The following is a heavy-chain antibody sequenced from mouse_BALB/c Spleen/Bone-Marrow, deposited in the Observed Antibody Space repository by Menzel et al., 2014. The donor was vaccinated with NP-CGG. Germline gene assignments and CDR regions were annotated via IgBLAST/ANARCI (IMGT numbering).Heavy chain of an antibody. Sequence: VQLQQPGPGLVQPSQSLSITCTVSGFSLTSYGVHWVRQSPGKGLEWLGVIWSGGSTDYNAAFIYRLSISKDNSKSQVFFKMNSLQANDTAIYYCARGEVRPFDYWGQGTTLTVSS. D-gene: IGHD2-14*01. V-gene: IGHV2-2*02. CDR3: ARGEVRPFDY. CDR1: GFSLTSYG. J-gene: IGHJ2*01. CDR2: IWSGGST.